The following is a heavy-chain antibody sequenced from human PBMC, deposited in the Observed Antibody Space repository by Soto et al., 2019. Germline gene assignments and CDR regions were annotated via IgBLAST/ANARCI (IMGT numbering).Heavy chain of an antibody. V-gene: IGHV4-34*01. D-gene: IGHD3-9*01. CDR1: GGSFSGYY. Sequence: SETLSLTCAVYGGSFSGYYWSWIRQPPGKGLEWIGEINHSGSTNYNPSLKSRVTISVDTSKNQFSLKLSSVTAADTAVYYCARGVRYFDWLATPRNHFDYWGQGTLLTVS. CDR3: ARGVRYFDWLATPRNHFDY. CDR2: INHSGST. J-gene: IGHJ4*02.